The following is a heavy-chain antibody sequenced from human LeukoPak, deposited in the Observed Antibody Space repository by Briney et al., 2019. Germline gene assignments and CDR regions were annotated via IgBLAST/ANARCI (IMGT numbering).Heavy chain of an antibody. V-gene: IGHV1-2*06. D-gene: IGHD4-23*01. CDR2: INPNSGGT. J-gene: IGHJ4*02. CDR3: ARVLNYGGKVYYFDY. CDR1: GYTFTGYY. Sequence: ASVKVSCKASGYTFTGYYMHWVRQAPGQGLEWVGRINPNSGGTNYAQKFQGRVTMTRDTSISTAYMELSRLRSDDTAVYYCARVLNYGGKVYYFDYWGQGTLVTVSS.